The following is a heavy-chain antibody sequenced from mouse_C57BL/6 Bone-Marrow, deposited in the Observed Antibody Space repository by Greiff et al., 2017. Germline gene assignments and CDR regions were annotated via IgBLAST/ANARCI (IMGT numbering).Heavy chain of an antibody. V-gene: IGHV5-9-1*02. CDR3: TRDGGRYYVRYFDY. J-gene: IGHJ2*01. CDR1: GFTFSSYA. CDR2: ISSGGDYS. D-gene: IGHD1-1*01. Sequence: DVKLVESGEGLVKPGGSLKLSCAASGFTFSSYAMSWVRQTPEKRLEWVAYISSGGDYSYYADTVKGRFTISRDNARNPLYLQMSSLKSEDTAMYYCTRDGGRYYVRYFDYWGPGTTPTVSS.